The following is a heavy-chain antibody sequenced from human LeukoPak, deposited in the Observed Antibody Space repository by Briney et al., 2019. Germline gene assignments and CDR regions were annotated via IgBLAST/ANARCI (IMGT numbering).Heavy chain of an antibody. CDR3: ARADTVAILSH. CDR2: IKEDGSGK. J-gene: IGHJ4*02. Sequence: GGSLRLSCEASGFSFSTYWMSWVRQAPGKGLEWVANIKEDGSGKYYVDPVKGRFTISRDNAKNSLYLQMNSLRAEDTAVYFCARADTVAILSHWGQGTLVTVSA. D-gene: IGHD2-21*01. V-gene: IGHV3-7*01. CDR1: GFSFSTYW.